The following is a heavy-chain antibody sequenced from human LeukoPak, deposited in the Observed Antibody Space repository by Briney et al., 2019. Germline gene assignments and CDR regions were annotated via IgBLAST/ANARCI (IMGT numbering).Heavy chain of an antibody. J-gene: IGHJ4*02. Sequence: SETLSLTCAVYGGSFSGYYWSWIRQPPGKGLEWIGEINHSGSTNYNPSLKSRVTISVDTSKNQFSLKLSSVTAADTAVYYCARLRHQRDYWGQGTLVTVSS. CDR3: ARLRHQRDY. CDR1: GGSFSGYY. CDR2: INHSGST. V-gene: IGHV4-34*01. D-gene: IGHD6-25*01.